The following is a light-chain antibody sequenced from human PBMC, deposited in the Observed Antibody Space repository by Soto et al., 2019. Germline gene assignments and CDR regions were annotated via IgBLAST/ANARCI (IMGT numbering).Light chain of an antibody. CDR3: QKYNGTPRT. CDR1: QDINGH. V-gene: IGKV1-27*01. CDR2: EAS. J-gene: IGKJ1*01. Sequence: DIQVTQSPSSLSASVGDRVTITSRASQDINGHLAWYQQKPGKVPKLLIYEASTFQSAVPSRFSASGSGTDFTLTISSLQAEDVATYYCQKYNGTPRTFGQGTKVEL.